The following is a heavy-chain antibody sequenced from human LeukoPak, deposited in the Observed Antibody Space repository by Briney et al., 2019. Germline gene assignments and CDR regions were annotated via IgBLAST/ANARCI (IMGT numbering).Heavy chain of an antibody. CDR2: IYTSGST. Sequence: SQTLSRTCTVSGGSISSGSYYWSWIRQPAGKGLEWIGRIYTSGSTNYNPSLKSRVTISVDTSKNQFSLKLSSVTAADTAVYYCARGYIRYSSSWYTEDDAFDIWGQGTMVTVSS. CDR3: ARGYIRYSSSWYTEDDAFDI. D-gene: IGHD6-13*01. CDR1: GGSISSGSYY. J-gene: IGHJ3*02. V-gene: IGHV4-61*02.